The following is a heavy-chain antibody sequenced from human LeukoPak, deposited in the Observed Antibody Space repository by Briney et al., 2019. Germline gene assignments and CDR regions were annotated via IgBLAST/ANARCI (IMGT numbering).Heavy chain of an antibody. V-gene: IGHV3-23*01. CDR3: AKDGGTYSEYFQH. D-gene: IGHD1-26*01. Sequence: GGSLGLSCAASGFTFSSYVMSWVRQAPGKGLEWVSAISGSDGSTYYADSVKGRFTISRDSSKNTLYLQMNSPRAEDTAIYYCAKDGGTYSEYFQHWGQGTLVTVSS. CDR1: GFTFSSYV. CDR2: ISGSDGST. J-gene: IGHJ1*01.